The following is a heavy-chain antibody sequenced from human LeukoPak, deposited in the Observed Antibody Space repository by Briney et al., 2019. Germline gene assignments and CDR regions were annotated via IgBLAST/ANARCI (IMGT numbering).Heavy chain of an antibody. V-gene: IGHV3-23*01. J-gene: IGHJ4*02. Sequence: PGGSLRLSCAASGFTFSSYGMSWVRQAPGKGLEWVSAISGSGTGTYYAGSVKGRFTISRDNSKSTIYLQMNSLRAEDTAVYYCAKDRPASHGSGSFGDYWGQGTLVTVST. CDR3: AKDRPASHGSGSFGDY. CDR1: GFTFSSYG. CDR2: ISGSGTGT. D-gene: IGHD3-10*01.